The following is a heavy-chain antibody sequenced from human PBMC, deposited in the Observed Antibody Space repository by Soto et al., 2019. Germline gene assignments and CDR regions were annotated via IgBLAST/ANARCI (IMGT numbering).Heavy chain of an antibody. J-gene: IGHJ6*03. CDR1: GFTISSYS. V-gene: IGHV3-21*01. Sequence: EVQLVESGGGLVKPGGSLRLSCAASGFTISSYSLNWVRQAPGKGLEWVSSITSSGASIYYADSVKGRFTISRDNAKNSLYLQMNSLRAEDTAVYYCARDGSEGSGEIGYYYYMDVWGKGTTATVSS. CDR3: ARDGSEGSGEIGYYYYMDV. CDR2: ITSSGASI. D-gene: IGHD2-15*01.